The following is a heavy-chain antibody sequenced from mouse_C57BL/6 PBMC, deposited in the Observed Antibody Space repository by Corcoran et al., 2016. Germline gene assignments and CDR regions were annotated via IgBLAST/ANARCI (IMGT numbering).Heavy chain of an antibody. CDR1: GYTFTPYG. V-gene: IGHV9-3*01. Sequence: QIQLVQSGPELKKPGETVKISCKASGYTFTPYGMSWVKQAPGKGLKWMGWINTYSGVPTYADDFKGRFAFSLETSASTAYLQINNLKNEDTATYFCARRITTVVAPFDYWGQGTTLTVSS. J-gene: IGHJ2*01. CDR3: ARRITTVVAPFDY. D-gene: IGHD1-1*01. CDR2: INTYSGVP.